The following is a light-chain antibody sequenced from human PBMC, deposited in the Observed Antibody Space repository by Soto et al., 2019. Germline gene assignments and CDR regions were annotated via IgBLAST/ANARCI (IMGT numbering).Light chain of an antibody. CDR1: SSDVGSYNL. CDR3: CSYAGSSSFYV. V-gene: IGLV2-23*02. Sequence: QSVLTQPASVSGSLGPPITISCTGASSDVGSYNLVSWYHQHPGKAPKLMIYEVSKRPSGVSNRFSGSKSGNTASLTISGLQAEDEADYYCCSYAGSSSFYVFGTGTKVTVL. J-gene: IGLJ1*01. CDR2: EVS.